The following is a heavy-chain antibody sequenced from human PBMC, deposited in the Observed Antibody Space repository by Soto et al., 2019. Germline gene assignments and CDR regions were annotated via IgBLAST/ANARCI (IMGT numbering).Heavy chain of an antibody. D-gene: IGHD1-1*01. CDR3: ARGRTVNFYGMDV. Sequence: QVQLVQSGAEVRKPGASVKVSYVASGYTFTDHYIHWVRQAPGQGLEWMGWINPHSGDTVYAQKFQGMVTLHRDTSISTAYKELSRQKSDDTAVHYCARGRTVNFYGMDVRGQGTTVTVS. CDR2: INPHSGDT. J-gene: IGHJ6*02. V-gene: IGHV1-2*02. CDR1: GYTFTDHY.